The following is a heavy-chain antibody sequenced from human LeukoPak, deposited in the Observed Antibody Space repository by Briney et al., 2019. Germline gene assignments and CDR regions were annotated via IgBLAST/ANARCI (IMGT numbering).Heavy chain of an antibody. Sequence: ASVKVSCKASGYTFTSYGVSWVRQAPGQGLEWMGWISTYTGDTNYARKLQGRLTMTTDTSASTAFMELRSLTSDDTAVYYCTRATIPAAGIDYWGQGTLVTVSS. V-gene: IGHV1-18*01. J-gene: IGHJ4*02. CDR2: ISTYTGDT. D-gene: IGHD6-13*01. CDR1: GYTFTSYG. CDR3: TRATIPAAGIDY.